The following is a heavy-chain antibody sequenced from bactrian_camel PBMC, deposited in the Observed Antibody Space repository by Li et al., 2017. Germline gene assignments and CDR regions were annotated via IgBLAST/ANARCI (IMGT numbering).Heavy chain of an antibody. V-gene: IGHV3S10*01. J-gene: IGHJ4*01. CDR1: GFTFSSYY. Sequence: VQLVESGGGLVQPGGSLRLSCAASGFTFSSYYMSWVRQAPGKEREGVAGIDNDGTTRYRDSVKGRFTISKDNAKNTLYLQMNSLKPEDTAMYYCAASPATISLWTTWVPYWGQGTQVTVS. CDR2: IDNDGTT. D-gene: IGHD5*01. CDR3: AASPATISLWTTWVPY.